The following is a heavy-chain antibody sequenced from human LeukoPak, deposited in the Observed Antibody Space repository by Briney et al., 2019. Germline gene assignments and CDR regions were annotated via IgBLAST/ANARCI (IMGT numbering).Heavy chain of an antibody. CDR2: INPSGGST. CDR1: GYTFTRYY. J-gene: IGHJ4*02. V-gene: IGHV1-46*01. D-gene: IGHD3-3*01. CDR3: ARGEWLLGRFDY. Sequence: ASVKVSCKASGYTFTRYYIHWVRQAPGQGLEWMGTINPSGGSTSYAQKFQGRLTVTRDMSTSTVYMELSSLGSEDTAVYYCARGEWLLGRFDYWGQGTLVTVSS.